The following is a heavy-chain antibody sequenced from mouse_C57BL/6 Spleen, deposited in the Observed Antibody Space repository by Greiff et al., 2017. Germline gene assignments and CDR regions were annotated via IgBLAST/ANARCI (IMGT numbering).Heavy chain of an antibody. Sequence: VQLQQPGAELVKPGASVKLSCKASGYTFTSYWMHWVKQRPGQGLEWIGMIHPNSGSTNYNEKFKSKATLTVDKSSSTAYMQLSSLTSEDSAVYYCARTLYYGYDRGYYFDYWGQGTTLTVSS. J-gene: IGHJ2*01. CDR2: IHPNSGST. CDR1: GYTFTSYW. D-gene: IGHD2-2*01. V-gene: IGHV1-64*01. CDR3: ARTLYYGYDRGYYFDY.